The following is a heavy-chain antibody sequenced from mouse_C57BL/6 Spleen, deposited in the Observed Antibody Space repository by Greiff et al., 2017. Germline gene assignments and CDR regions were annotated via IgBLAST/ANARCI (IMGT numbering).Heavy chain of an antibody. CDR2: IYPGSGST. D-gene: IGHD2-4*01. J-gene: IGHJ1*03. Sequence: QVHVKQPGAELVKPGASVKMSCKASGYTFTSYWITWVKQRPGQGLERIGDIYPGSGSTNYNEKFKSKATLTVDTSSSTAYMQRSSLTSEDSAVYYCARGGLHWYFDVWGTGTTVTVSS. CDR1: GYTFTSYW. V-gene: IGHV1-55*01. CDR3: ARGGLHWYFDV.